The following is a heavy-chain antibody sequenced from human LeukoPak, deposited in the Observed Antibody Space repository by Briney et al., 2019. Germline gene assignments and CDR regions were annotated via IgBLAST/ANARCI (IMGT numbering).Heavy chain of an antibody. J-gene: IGHJ4*02. CDR1: GFTFDDYG. V-gene: IGHV3-20*04. D-gene: IGHD3-9*01. CDR3: ARDRMDYDILTGYLYYFDY. Sequence: GGSLRLSCAASGFTFDDYGMSWDRQAPGKGLEWVSGINWNGGSTGYADSVKGRFTISRDNAKNSLYLQMNSLRAEDTALYYCARDRMDYDILTGYLYYFDYWGQGTLVTVSS. CDR2: INWNGGST.